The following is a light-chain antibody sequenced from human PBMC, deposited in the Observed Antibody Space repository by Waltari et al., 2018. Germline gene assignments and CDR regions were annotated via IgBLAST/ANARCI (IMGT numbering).Light chain of an antibody. CDR1: QSILYTFHNKNH. CDR3: HQYYIPPIT. V-gene: IGKV4-1*01. CDR2: WAS. Sequence: DIVMTQSPDSLAVSLGERASINCTSSQSILYTFHNKNHLAWYQQKLGQSPKLLISWASTREGGVPARFSGSGSGTHFTLTISSLQAEDVAVYYCHQYYIPPITFGGGTKVEIK. J-gene: IGKJ4*01.